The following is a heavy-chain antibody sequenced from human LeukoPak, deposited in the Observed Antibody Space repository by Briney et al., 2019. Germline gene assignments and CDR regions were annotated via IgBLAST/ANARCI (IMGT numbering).Heavy chain of an antibody. CDR1: GYTFTSYG. CDR2: ISAYNGNT. J-gene: IGHJ6*03. Sequence: ASVKVSCKASGYTFTSYGMSWVRQAPGQGLEWMGWISAYNGNTNYAQKLQGRVTMTTDASTSTAYMELRSLRSDDTAVYYCARSSTYYDFWSGPLAAYYYYMDVWGKGTTLTVSS. V-gene: IGHV1-18*01. CDR3: ARSSTYYDFWSGPLAAYYYYMDV. D-gene: IGHD3-3*01.